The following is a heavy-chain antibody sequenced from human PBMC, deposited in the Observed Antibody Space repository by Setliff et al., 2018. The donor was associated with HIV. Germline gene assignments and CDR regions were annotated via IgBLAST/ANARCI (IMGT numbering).Heavy chain of an antibody. CDR3: ARAMGANWSYYYYMDV. CDR2: LYYSGST. Sequence: SETLSLTCTVSGGSVSSYHWTWSRQPPGKGLEWIGYLYYSGSTYYNPSLKSRVTISIDTSKKQLSLKLNSVTAADTAVYYCARAMGANWSYYYYMDVWGKGTTVTVSS. D-gene: IGHD1-26*01. CDR1: GGSVSSYH. J-gene: IGHJ6*03. V-gene: IGHV4-59*02.